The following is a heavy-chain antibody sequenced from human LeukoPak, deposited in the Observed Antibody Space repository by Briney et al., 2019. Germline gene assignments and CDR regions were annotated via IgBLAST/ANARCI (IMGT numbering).Heavy chain of an antibody. CDR1: GYTFTRYD. D-gene: IGHD3-22*01. Sequence: ASVKVSCKASGYTFTRYDINWVRQATGQGLEWMGWMNPNSGNTGYAQKFQGRVTMTRNTSISTAYMELSSLRSEDTAVYYCARGLFYDSSGYTNLNYWGQGTLVTVSS. CDR2: MNPNSGNT. V-gene: IGHV1-8*01. CDR3: ARGLFYDSSGYTNLNY. J-gene: IGHJ4*02.